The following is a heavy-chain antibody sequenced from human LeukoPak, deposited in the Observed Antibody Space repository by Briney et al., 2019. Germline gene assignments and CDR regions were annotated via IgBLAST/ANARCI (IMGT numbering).Heavy chain of an antibody. J-gene: IGHJ4*02. CDR3: AGQGYYRSAFDY. Sequence: TPSETLSLTCTVSGGSISSYYWSWIRQPPGKGLEWIGYIYYSGSTNYNPSLKSRVTISVDTSKNQFSLKLSSVTAADTAVYYCAGQGYYRSAFDYWGQGTLVTVSS. CDR2: IYYSGST. V-gene: IGHV4-59*08. CDR1: GGSISSYY. D-gene: IGHD1-14*01.